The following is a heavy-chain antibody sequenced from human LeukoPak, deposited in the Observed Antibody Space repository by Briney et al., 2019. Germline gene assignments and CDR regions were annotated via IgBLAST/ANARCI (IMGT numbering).Heavy chain of an antibody. CDR1: GFTFDDYA. CDR3: AREITYYYDSSGYYSGY. D-gene: IGHD3-22*01. Sequence: GGSLRLSCAVSGFTFDDYAMHWVRQVPGKGLEWVSSISSSSSYIYYADSVKGRFTISRDNAKNSLYLQMNSLRAEDTAVYYCAREITYYYDSSGYYSGYWGQGTLVTVSS. J-gene: IGHJ4*02. V-gene: IGHV3-21*01. CDR2: ISSSSSYI.